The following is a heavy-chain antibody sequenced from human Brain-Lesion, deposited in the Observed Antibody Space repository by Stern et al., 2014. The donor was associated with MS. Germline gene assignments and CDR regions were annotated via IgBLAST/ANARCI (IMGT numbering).Heavy chain of an antibody. CDR1: GGSISSSSYY. D-gene: IGHD3-10*01. CDR3: AKLWLGELPESPFDY. J-gene: IGHJ4*02. V-gene: IGHV4-39*01. Sequence: QVQLQESGPGLVKPSETLSLTCTVSGGSISSSSYYWGWIRQPPGKGLEWIGSIYYRGSTYYNPSLKSRVTISTDTSKNPFSLRMSSVTAADTAVYFCAKLWLGELPESPFDYWGQGTLVTVSS. CDR2: IYYRGST.